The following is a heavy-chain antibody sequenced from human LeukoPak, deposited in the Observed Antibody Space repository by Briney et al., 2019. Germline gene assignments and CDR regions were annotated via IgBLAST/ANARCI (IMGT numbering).Heavy chain of an antibody. J-gene: IGHJ6*03. Sequence: PGGSLRLSCAASGFTFSTYAMTWVRQAPGKGLEWVSAMSGSGGNTYYADSVKGRFTISRVNSKNTLFLQMNNLRAEDTAVYYCAKNPGLQHPQTYYYYYYMDVWGKGTTVTVSS. V-gene: IGHV3-23*01. D-gene: IGHD2-21*02. CDR1: GFTFSTYA. CDR3: AKNPGLQHPQTYYYYYYMDV. CDR2: MSGSGGNT.